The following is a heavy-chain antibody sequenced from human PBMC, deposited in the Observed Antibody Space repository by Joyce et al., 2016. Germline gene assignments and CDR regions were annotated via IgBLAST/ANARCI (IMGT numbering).Heavy chain of an antibody. D-gene: IGHD1-1*01. J-gene: IGHJ6*02. Sequence: QVQLQESGPGLVKPSETLSLTCTISGGSISSFHWNWIRQSPGKGLDWIGNIYYSGRTNYNPSLKTRVTMSIDTAKNQLSLTLTSVTAADTAVYYCARRTTNYYYGLDVWGQGATVTVSS. CDR3: ARRTTNYYYGLDV. CDR1: GGSISSFH. CDR2: IYYSGRT. V-gene: IGHV4-59*01.